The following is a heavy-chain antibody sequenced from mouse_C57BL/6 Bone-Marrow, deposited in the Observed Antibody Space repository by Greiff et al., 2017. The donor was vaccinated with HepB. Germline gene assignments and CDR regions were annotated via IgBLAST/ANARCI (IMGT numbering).Heavy chain of an antibody. CDR2: IDPSDSET. CDR3: ARSKVLRENFDV. J-gene: IGHJ1*03. CDR1: GYTFTSYW. D-gene: IGHD1-1*01. V-gene: IGHV1-52*01. Sequence: QVQLQQPGAELVRPGSSVKLSCKASGYTFTSYWMHWVKQRPIQGLEWIGNIDPSDSETHYNQKFKDKATLTVDKSSSTAYMQLSSLTSEDSAVYYCARSKVLRENFDVWGTGTTVTVSS.